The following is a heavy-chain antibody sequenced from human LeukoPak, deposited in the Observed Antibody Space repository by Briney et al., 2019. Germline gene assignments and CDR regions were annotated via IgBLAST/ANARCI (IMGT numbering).Heavy chain of an antibody. CDR2: ISGSGGST. J-gene: IGHJ4*02. Sequence: GGSLRLSCAASGFTFSTYTMSWVRQAPGKGLEWVSGISGSGGSTNYADSVKGRFTISGDNSKNMMYLQMNSLRAEDTAVYYCAKGIGSSWHFDYWGQGTLVTVSS. V-gene: IGHV3-23*01. D-gene: IGHD6-13*01. CDR3: AKGIGSSWHFDY. CDR1: GFTFSTYT.